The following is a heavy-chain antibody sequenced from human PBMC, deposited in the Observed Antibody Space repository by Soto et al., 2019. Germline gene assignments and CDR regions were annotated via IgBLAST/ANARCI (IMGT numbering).Heavy chain of an antibody. CDR1: GFSFDTYA. Sequence: EAQLLESGGGLVQPGGSLRLSCAASGFSFDTYAMSWVRQAPWKGLEWVSSISGSGGNTYYADSVKGRFTISRDNSKNILYLQMTSLRAEDTALYYCAKLGMTTINRDYWGQGTQVTVSS. V-gene: IGHV3-23*01. CDR3: AKLGMTTINRDY. J-gene: IGHJ4*02. CDR2: ISGSGGNT. D-gene: IGHD5-12*01.